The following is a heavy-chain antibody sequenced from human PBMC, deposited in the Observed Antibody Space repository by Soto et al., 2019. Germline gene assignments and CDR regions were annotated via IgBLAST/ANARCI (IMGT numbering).Heavy chain of an antibody. CDR1: GFTVSSYW. V-gene: IGHV3-74*01. CDR3: ARGVETYYFDY. J-gene: IGHJ4*02. D-gene: IGHD1-1*01. Sequence: GSLRLSCAASGFTVSSYWMHWVRQVPGKGLVWVSRINSDGSTTSYAEAVRGRFTISRDNAKNTLYLQMNSLRAEDTAVYYCARGVETYYFDYWGQGTQVTVSS. CDR2: INSDGSTT.